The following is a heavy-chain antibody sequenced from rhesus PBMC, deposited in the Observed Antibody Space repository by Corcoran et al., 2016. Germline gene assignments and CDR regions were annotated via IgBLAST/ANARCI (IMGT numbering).Heavy chain of an antibody. J-gene: IGHJ2*01. D-gene: IGHD4-11*01. CDR3: ARARKVDYYPDWYFDL. V-gene: IGHV1-156*01. CDR1: GYTFTELS. Sequence: EVQLVQSGAEVKTPGASVKVSCKVSGYTFTELSMPWVRQAPGKGLEWMGGVEPVYGEIIHAEKFQGRVTMTEDTSTDTAYMELSSLRSEDTAVYYCARARKVDYYPDWYFDLWGPGTPITISS. CDR2: VEPVYGEI.